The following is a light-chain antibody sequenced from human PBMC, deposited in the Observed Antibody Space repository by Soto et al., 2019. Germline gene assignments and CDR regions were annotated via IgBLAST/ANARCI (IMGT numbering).Light chain of an antibody. V-gene: IGLV1-40*01. CDR2: GNN. J-gene: IGLJ2*01. CDR1: SSNIGAGYD. Sequence: QSVLTQPPSVSGAPGQRVTISCTGSSSNIGAGYDVHWYQQLPGTAPKVLIYGNNNRPSGVPDRFFGSKSGTSASLAITGLQAEDEAHYYCQSYDSSLSGSVFGGGTKRTVL. CDR3: QSYDSSLSGSV.